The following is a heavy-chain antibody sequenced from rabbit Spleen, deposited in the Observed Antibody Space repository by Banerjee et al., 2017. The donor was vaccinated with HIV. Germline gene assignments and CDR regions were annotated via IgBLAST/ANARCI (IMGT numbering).Heavy chain of an antibody. J-gene: IGHJ6*01. CDR3: ARDTGSSFSTYGMDL. CDR2: IAAGSSGTT. Sequence: QSFAESGGYLVKPGGSLTLTCTASGFSFSSSYWLCWVRQAPGKGLEWIACIAAGSSGTTYYASWAKGRFTISKTSSTTVTLQMTSLTAADTATQFCARDTGSSFSTYGMDLWGPGTLVTVS. V-gene: IGHV1S40*01. D-gene: IGHD8-1*01. CDR1: GFSFSSSYW.